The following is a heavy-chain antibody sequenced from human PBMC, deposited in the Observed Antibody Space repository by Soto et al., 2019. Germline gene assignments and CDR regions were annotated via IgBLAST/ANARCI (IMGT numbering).Heavy chain of an antibody. J-gene: IGHJ6*02. Sequence: PVGSLRLSCAASGFTFSSYGMHWVRQAPGKGLEWVAVLSYDGSNKYYADSVKGRFTISRDNSKNTLYLQMSSLRAEDTAVYYCAKDQKGYCISTSCYFVYYYYGMDVWGQGTTVTVSS. CDR3: AKDQKGYCISTSCYFVYYYYGMDV. CDR1: GFTFSSYG. D-gene: IGHD2-2*01. CDR2: LSYDGSNK. V-gene: IGHV3-30*18.